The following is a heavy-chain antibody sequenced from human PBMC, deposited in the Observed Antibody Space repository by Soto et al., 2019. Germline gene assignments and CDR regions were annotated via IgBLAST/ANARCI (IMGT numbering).Heavy chain of an antibody. J-gene: IGHJ5*02. CDR2: IYHSGST. V-gene: IGHV4-30-2*01. D-gene: IGHD2-15*01. Sequence: SETLSLTCAVSGGSISSGGYSWSWIRHPPGKGLEWIGYIYHSGSTYYNPSLKSRVTISVDRSKNQFSLKLSSVTAADTAVYYCARDLPVGVGWFDPWGQGTLVTVSS. CDR3: ARDLPVGVGWFDP. CDR1: GGSISSGGYS.